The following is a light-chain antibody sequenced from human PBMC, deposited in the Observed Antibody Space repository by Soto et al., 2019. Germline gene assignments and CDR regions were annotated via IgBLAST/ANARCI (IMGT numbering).Light chain of an antibody. CDR3: SSHTSGSTRV. CDR1: SGDVGGYDY. Sequence: QSALTQPASVSGSPGQSIAISCTGTSGDVGGYDYVSWYQQHPDKAPKLMIYEVTKRPSWVSNRFSGSKSGNTASLTISGLQPVDEADYYCSSHTSGSTRVFGSGTKLTVL. V-gene: IGLV2-14*01. J-gene: IGLJ1*01. CDR2: EVT.